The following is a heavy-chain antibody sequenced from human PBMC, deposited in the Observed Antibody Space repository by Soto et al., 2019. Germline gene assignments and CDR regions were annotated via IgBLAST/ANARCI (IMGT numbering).Heavy chain of an antibody. V-gene: IGHV6-1*01. CDR1: GDSVSSNSVT. Sequence: PSQTLSLTCVISGDSVSSNSVTWNWIRQSPSRGLEWVGSTYYRSNWSNDFAESVKSRITINPDTSKNHFSLQLSSVTLYDPAVYYCARGEGSNFDDWGQGKLVNVSS. D-gene: IGHD2-15*01. CDR3: ARGEGSNFDD. CDR2: TYYRSNWSN. J-gene: IGHJ4*02.